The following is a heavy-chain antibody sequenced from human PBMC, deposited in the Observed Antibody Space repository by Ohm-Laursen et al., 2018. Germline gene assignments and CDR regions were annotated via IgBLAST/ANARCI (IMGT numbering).Heavy chain of an antibody. J-gene: IGHJ4*02. CDR3: ARGPKDSSGYYFGRSN. CDR1: GFTFIDYD. V-gene: IGHV3-11*04. D-gene: IGHD3-22*01. CDR2: ITSGGGII. Sequence: LTCAVSGFTFIDYDMSWIRQTPGKGLEWLSYITSGGGIIYSADSVKGRFTFSRDNDEDTLYLQMNSLRAEDTAVYYCARGPKDSSGYYFGRSNWGQGTLVTVSS.